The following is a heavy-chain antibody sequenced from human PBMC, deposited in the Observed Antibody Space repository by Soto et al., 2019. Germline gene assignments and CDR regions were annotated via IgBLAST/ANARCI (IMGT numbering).Heavy chain of an antibody. CDR1: GDSVSSNSAA. Sequence: SQTLSLTCAISGDSVSSNSAAWNWIRQSPSRGLEWLGRTYYRSKWYNDYAVSVKSRITINPDTSKNQFSLQLNSVTPEDTAVYYCAKVRITMVRGINWFDPWGQGTLVTVSS. D-gene: IGHD3-10*01. J-gene: IGHJ5*02. CDR2: TYYRSKWYN. V-gene: IGHV6-1*01. CDR3: AKVRITMVRGINWFDP.